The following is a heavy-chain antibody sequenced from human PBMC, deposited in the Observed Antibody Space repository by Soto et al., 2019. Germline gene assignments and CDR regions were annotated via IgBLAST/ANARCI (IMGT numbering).Heavy chain of an antibody. CDR2: IIPIFGTA. V-gene: IGHV1-69*13. Sequence: SVKVSCKASGGTFSSYAISWVRQAPGQGLEWMGGIIPIFGTANYAQKFQGRVTITADESASTAYMELSSLRSEDTAVYYCARGSGYYYWDDYWGQGTLVTVSS. CDR1: GGTFSSYA. J-gene: IGHJ4*02. CDR3: ARGSGYYYWDDY. D-gene: IGHD3-22*01.